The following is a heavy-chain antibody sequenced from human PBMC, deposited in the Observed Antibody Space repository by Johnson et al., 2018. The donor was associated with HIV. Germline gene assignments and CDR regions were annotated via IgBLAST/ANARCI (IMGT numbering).Heavy chain of an antibody. CDR1: GFTVNGNY. V-gene: IGHV3-30*03. CDR2: ISYDGSNK. D-gene: IGHD4-17*01. Sequence: QMLLVESGGGLVQPGGSLRLSCAVSGFTVNGNYMSWVRQAPGKGLEWVAVISYDGSNKYYADSVKGRFTISRDNSKNTLYLQMNSLRAEDMAVYYCARGNGDYSDAFDIWGQGTMVTVSS. CDR3: ARGNGDYSDAFDI. J-gene: IGHJ3*02.